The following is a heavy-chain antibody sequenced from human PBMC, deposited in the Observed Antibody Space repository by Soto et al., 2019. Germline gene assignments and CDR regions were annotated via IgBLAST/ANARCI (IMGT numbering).Heavy chain of an antibody. CDR3: AKEYCASTSCNFDH. Sequence: GGSLRLSCAASGFTFSNYAMSWVRQAPGKGLERVSAISGSGASTYYADSVKGRFTISRDNSKNTLYLQMNSLRAEDTAVYYCAKEYCASTSCNFDHWGQGTLVTVSS. D-gene: IGHD2-2*01. CDR2: ISGSGAST. J-gene: IGHJ4*02. V-gene: IGHV3-23*01. CDR1: GFTFSNYA.